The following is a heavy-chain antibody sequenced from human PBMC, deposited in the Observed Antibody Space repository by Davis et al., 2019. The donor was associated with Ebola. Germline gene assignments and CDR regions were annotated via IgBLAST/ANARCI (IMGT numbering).Heavy chain of an antibody. J-gene: IGHJ6*02. V-gene: IGHV1-24*01. CDR3: ATVRITMVQGANYGMDV. Sequence: ASVKVSCKVSGYTLTELSMHWVRQAPGKGLEWMGGFDPEDGETIYAQKFQGRVTMTEDTSTDTAYMELSSLRSEDTAVYYCATVRITMVQGANYGMDVWGQGTTVTVSS. CDR1: GYTLTELS. CDR2: FDPEDGET. D-gene: IGHD3-10*01.